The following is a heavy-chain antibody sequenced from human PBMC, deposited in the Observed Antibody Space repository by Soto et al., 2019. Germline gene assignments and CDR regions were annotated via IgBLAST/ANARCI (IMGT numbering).Heavy chain of an antibody. V-gene: IGHV4-59*01. CDR2: IYYSGST. Sequence: QVQLQESGPGLVKPSETLSLTCTVSGGSISSYYWSWIRQPPGKGLEWIGYIYYSGSTNYNPSLKSRVTISGDTSKNQFSLKLRSVTAADTAVYYCAREDYGDYRYYFDYWGQGTLVTVSS. CDR1: GGSISSYY. D-gene: IGHD4-17*01. J-gene: IGHJ4*02. CDR3: AREDYGDYRYYFDY.